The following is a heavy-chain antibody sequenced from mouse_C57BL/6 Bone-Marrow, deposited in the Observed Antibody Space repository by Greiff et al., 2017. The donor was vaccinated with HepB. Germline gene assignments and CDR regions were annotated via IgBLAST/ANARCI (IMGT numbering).Heavy chain of an antibody. CDR1: GYAFTNYL. CDR3: ARWDSSGY. V-gene: IGHV1-54*01. D-gene: IGHD3-2*02. Sequence: VQLQQSGAELVRPGTSVKVSCKASGYAFTNYLIEWVKQRPGQGLEWIGVINPGSGGTNYNEKFKGKATLTADKSSGTAYMQLSSLTSEDSAVYFCARWDSSGYWGQGTSVTVSS. CDR2: INPGSGGT. J-gene: IGHJ4*01.